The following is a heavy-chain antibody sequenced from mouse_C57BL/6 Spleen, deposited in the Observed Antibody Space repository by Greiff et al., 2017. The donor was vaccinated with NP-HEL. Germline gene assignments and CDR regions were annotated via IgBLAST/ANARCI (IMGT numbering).Heavy chain of an antibody. D-gene: IGHD1-3*01. CDR2: IWAGGST. V-gene: IGHV2-9*02. CDR3: ARLEDI. Sequence: LVESGPGLVAPSQSLSITCTVSGFSLTSYVVHWVRQPPGKGLEWLGVIWAGGSTNYNSALMSRLSISKDNSKSQVFLKRNSLQTDDTAMYYCARLEDIWGQGTTLTVSS. J-gene: IGHJ2*01. CDR1: GFSLTSYV.